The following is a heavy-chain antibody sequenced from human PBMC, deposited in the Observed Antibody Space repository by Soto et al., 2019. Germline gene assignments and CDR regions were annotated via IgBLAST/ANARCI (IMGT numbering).Heavy chain of an antibody. J-gene: IGHJ6*02. V-gene: IGHV4-61*01. CDR2: IYYSGST. D-gene: IGHD3-3*01. CDR1: GGSVSSGSYY. Sequence: PSETLSLTCTVSGGSVSSGSYYWSWIRQPPGKGLEWIGYIYYSGSTNYNPSLKSRVTISVDTSKNQFSLKLSPVTAAQPAVYYCARREGGITPFGVGPHYNYDLEEWDPGTT. CDR3: ARREGGITPFGVGPHYNYDLEE.